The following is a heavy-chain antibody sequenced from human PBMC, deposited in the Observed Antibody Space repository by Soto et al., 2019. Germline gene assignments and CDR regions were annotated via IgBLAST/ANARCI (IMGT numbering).Heavy chain of an antibody. Sequence: SETLSLTCTVSRTSSSCYCWSWIRQPPGKGLEWIANIHYSGTTNYNPSLASRVTLSVDTSKNQFSLKMTSVTAADRAMYFCARYNSYAIDYWGRGTLVTVSS. CDR3: ARYNSYAIDY. J-gene: IGHJ4*02. V-gene: IGHV4-59*01. D-gene: IGHD2-8*01. CDR1: RTSSSCYC. CDR2: IHYSGTT.